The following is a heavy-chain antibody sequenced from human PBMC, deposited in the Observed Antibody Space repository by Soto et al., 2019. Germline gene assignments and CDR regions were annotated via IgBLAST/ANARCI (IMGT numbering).Heavy chain of an antibody. CDR1: GFTFSNAW. Sequence: GGSLRLSCAASGFTFSNAWMSWVRQAPGKGLEWVGRIKSKTDGGTTDYAAPVKGRFTISRDDSKNTLYLQMNSLKTEDTAVYYCTTDLDVIVNWNYFHYDYWGQGTLVTVSS. V-gene: IGHV3-15*01. J-gene: IGHJ4*02. D-gene: IGHD1-7*01. CDR3: TTDLDVIVNWNYFHYDY. CDR2: IKSKTDGGTT.